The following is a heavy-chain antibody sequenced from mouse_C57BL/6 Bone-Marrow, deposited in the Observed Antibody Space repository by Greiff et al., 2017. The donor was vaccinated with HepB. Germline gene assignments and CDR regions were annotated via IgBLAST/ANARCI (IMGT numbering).Heavy chain of an antibody. J-gene: IGHJ2*01. Sequence: EVQLQQSGPELVKPGASVKISFKASGYTFTDYYMNWVKQSHGKSLDWIGDINPNNGGTSYNQKFKGKATLTVDKSSSTAYMELRSLTSEDSAVYYCARSAPYYSKGLDYWGQGTTLTVSS. D-gene: IGHD2-5*01. V-gene: IGHV1-26*01. CDR3: ARSAPYYSKGLDY. CDR2: INPNNGGT. CDR1: GYTFTDYY.